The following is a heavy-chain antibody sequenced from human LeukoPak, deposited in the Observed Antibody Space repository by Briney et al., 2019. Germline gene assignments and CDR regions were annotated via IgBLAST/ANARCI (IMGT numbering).Heavy chain of an antibody. Sequence: GGSLRLSCAASGFTFSSYSMNWVRQAPGKGLEWVSSISSSSSYIYYADSVKGRFTISRDNAKNSLYLQMNSLRAEDTAVYYCARMGIWFGELLGAFDIWGQGTMVTVSS. J-gene: IGHJ3*02. CDR1: GFTFSSYS. D-gene: IGHD3-10*01. CDR2: ISSSSSYI. V-gene: IGHV3-21*01. CDR3: ARMGIWFGELLGAFDI.